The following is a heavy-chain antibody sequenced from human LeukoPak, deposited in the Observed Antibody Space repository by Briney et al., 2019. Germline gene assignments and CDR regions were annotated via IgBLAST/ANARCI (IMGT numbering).Heavy chain of an antibody. CDR3: ASFHYYGSGAYYLSY. CDR2: IGDSGATT. D-gene: IGHD3-10*01. CDR1: GFTFSSYA. V-gene: IGHV3-23*01. Sequence: GGSLRLSCAASGFTFSSYAMTWVRQAPGKGLEWVSDIGDSGATTYYADSVKGRFTISRDNSKNTLYLQMSSLRAEDTVVYFCASFHYYGSGAYYLSYWGQGTLVTVSS. J-gene: IGHJ4*02.